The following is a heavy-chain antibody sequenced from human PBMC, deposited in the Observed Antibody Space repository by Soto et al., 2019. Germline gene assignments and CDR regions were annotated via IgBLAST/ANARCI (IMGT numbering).Heavy chain of an antibody. Sequence: SEARCLTWTVSGGSISSYYWSWIRQPPGKGMEWIGYIYYSGSTNYNPSLKSRVTISVDTSKNQFSLKLSSVTAADTAVYYCARDLAGYDFWSGYYPGDALDIPGPGTMGTVSS. CDR1: GGSISSYY. J-gene: IGHJ3*02. CDR2: IYYSGST. V-gene: IGHV4-59*01. D-gene: IGHD3-3*01. CDR3: ARDLAGYDFWSGYYPGDALDI.